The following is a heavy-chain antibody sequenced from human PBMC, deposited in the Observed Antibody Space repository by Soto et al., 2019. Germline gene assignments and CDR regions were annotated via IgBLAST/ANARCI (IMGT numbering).Heavy chain of an antibody. D-gene: IGHD5-12*01. CDR2: ISGSGSTI. CDR3: ARDNHGYSGVGPLGH. V-gene: IGHV3-48*03. Sequence: GGSLRLSCAASGFTFNNNEMNWVRQAPGKGLEWVSYISGSGSTIYYADSVEGRFTISRDNAKNSLYLQMHGLRAEDTAVYYCARDNHGYSGVGPLGHWGQGTLVTVSS. CDR1: GFTFNNNE. J-gene: IGHJ4*02.